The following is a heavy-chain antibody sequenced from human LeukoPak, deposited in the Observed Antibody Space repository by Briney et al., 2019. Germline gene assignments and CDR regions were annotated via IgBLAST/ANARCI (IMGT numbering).Heavy chain of an antibody. Sequence: GGSLRLSCAASGFTFSSYWMSWVRQAPGKGLECVANIKQDGSEKSYVDSVKGRFTISSDNAKNSLYLQMNSLRVEDTAVYYCARDHVGGKYYYMDVWGKGTTVTVSS. CDR2: IKQDGSEK. J-gene: IGHJ6*03. CDR1: GFTFSSYW. D-gene: IGHD1-14*01. V-gene: IGHV3-7*01. CDR3: ARDHVGGKYYYMDV.